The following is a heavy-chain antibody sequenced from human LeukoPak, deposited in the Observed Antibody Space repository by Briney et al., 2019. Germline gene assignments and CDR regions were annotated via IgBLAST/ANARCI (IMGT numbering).Heavy chain of an antibody. CDR2: IYHSGST. Sequence: PSETLSLTCTVSGGSISSGGYYWSWIRQPPGKGLEWIGYIYHSGSTYYNPSLKSRVTISVDTSKNQFSLKLSSVTAADTAVYYCARPEGSNPWHAYVYWGQEPWSPSPQ. CDR3: ARPEGSNPWHAYVY. J-gene: IGHJ4*01. V-gene: IGHV4-30-2*01. CDR1: GGSISSGGYY. D-gene: IGHD4-23*01.